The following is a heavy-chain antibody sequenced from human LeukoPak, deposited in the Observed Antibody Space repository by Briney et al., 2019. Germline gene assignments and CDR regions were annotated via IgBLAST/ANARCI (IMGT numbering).Heavy chain of an antibody. J-gene: IGHJ4*02. Sequence: GGSLRLSCAASGFTVSSNYMTWVRQAPGKGLEWVSSIYSGGSTYYAESVKGRFTISRDNSENTLYLQMNSLRAEDTAVYYCAREYYAAFDYWGQGTLVTVSS. D-gene: IGHD2-2*01. V-gene: IGHV3-66*01. CDR2: IYSGGST. CDR3: AREYYAAFDY. CDR1: GFTVSSNY.